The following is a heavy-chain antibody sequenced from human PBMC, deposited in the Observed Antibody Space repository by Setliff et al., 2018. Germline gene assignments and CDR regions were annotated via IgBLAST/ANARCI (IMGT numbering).Heavy chain of an antibody. Sequence: SETLSLTCTVSGGSISSGGYYWSWIRQHPGKGLEWIGYIYYSGNTYYNPSLKSRVTISVDTSKNQFSLKLSSVAAADTAVYYCARVPRFTDTRNAFDIWGQGTMVTVS. CDR3: ARVPRFTDTRNAFDI. J-gene: IGHJ3*02. D-gene: IGHD5-18*01. CDR1: GGSISSGGYY. V-gene: IGHV4-31*03. CDR2: IYYSGNT.